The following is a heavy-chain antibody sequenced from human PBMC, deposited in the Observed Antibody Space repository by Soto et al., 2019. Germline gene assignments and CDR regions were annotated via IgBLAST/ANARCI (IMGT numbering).Heavy chain of an antibody. CDR1: GGSFSGYY. Sequence: SETLSLTCTVQGGSFSGYYWSWIRQPPGKGLEWIGEINQSGSTDSNPSLKSRVTISVDTSKNQFSLNLSSVTAADTAVYFCARLAVASRSFDYWGQGTLVPVYS. J-gene: IGHJ4*02. D-gene: IGHD2-15*01. CDR3: ARLAVASRSFDY. V-gene: IGHV4-34*01. CDR2: INQSGST.